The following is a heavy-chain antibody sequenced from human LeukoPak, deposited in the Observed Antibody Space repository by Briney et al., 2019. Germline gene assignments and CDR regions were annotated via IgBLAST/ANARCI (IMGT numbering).Heavy chain of an antibody. D-gene: IGHD2-2*01. CDR1: GYTFTAYN. J-gene: IGHJ6*02. CDR2: ISHNSGGT. V-gene: IGHV1-2*02. CDR3: TRDHCTSINCYEYYYYGMDV. Sequence: RRASLRVSCAASGYTFTAYNIHWVRRASGQGLERMGWISHNSGGTESAQKLQGRVTMTRDTSISTAYMQLIRLRSDDTAVYYCTRDHCTSINCYEYYYYGMDVWGQGATVSVSS.